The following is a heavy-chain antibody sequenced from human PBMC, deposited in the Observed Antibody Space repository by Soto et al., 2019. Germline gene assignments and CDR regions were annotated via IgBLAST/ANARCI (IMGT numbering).Heavy chain of an antibody. CDR3: ARDDYYDSSWFDP. CDR2: IYYSGST. CDR1: GGSISSGGYY. Sequence: TLSLTCTVSGGSISSGGYYWSWIRQHPGKGLEWIGYIYYSGSTYYNPSLKSRVTISVDTSKNQFSLKLSSVTAADTAVYYCARDDYYDSSWFDPWGQGILDTVSS. D-gene: IGHD3-22*01. J-gene: IGHJ5*02. V-gene: IGHV4-31*03.